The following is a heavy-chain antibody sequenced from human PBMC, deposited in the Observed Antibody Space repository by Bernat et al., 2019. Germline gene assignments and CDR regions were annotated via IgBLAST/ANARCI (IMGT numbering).Heavy chain of an antibody. CDR1: GYSISSGYY. CDR2: IGHSGST. J-gene: IGHJ5*02. V-gene: IGHV4-38-2*01. CDR3: ARSAGRIADINWFDP. D-gene: IGHD2-2*02. Sequence: QVQLQESGPGLVKPSETLSLTCAVSGYSISSGYYWGWIRQPPGKGLEWIGSIGHSGSTDYNPSLKSRVTRSVNTSKNQFTLKLSSVTAADADVYYCARSAGRIADINWFDPWGQGTLVTVSS.